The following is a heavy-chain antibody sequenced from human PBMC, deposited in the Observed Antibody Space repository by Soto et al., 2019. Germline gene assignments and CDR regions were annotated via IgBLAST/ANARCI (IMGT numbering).Heavy chain of an antibody. CDR1: GFTFTSSA. CDR3: ARDMYGSGSYHSELLFDY. J-gene: IGHJ4*02. V-gene: IGHV1-58*02. D-gene: IGHD1-26*01. Sequence: GASVKVSCKASGFTFTSSAMQWVRQARGQRLEWIGWIVVGSGNTNYAQKFQERVTITTDTSTSTAYMELRSLRSDDTAVYYCARDMYGSGSYHSELLFDYWGQGTLVTVSS. CDR2: IVVGSGNT.